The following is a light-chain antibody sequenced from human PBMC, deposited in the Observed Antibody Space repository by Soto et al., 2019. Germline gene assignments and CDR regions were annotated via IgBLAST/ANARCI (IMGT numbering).Light chain of an antibody. V-gene: IGKV3-11*01. J-gene: IGKJ3*01. CDR3: QHRTNWPPGVS. CDR1: QSISSY. CDR2: DAS. Sequence: EVVLTQSPATLSLSPGERATLSCRASQSISSYLDWFQQKPGQAPRLLIYDASNRATGIPARFSGSGSGTDFTLTISSLEPEDFAVFYCQHRTNWPPGVSFGPVTTVSIK.